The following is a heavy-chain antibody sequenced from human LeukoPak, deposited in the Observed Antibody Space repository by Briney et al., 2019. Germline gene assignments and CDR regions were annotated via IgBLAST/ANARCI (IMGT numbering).Heavy chain of an antibody. D-gene: IGHD2-21*02. CDR2: ISSSSSYI. CDR3: AREPNPSWGDCYDY. CDR1: GFTFSSYA. Sequence: GGSLRLSCAASGFTFSSYAMSWVRQAPGKGLEWVSSISSSSSYIYYADSVKGRFTISRDNAKNSLYLQMNSLRAEDTAVYYCAREPNPSWGDCYDYWGQGTLVTVSS. J-gene: IGHJ4*02. V-gene: IGHV3-21*01.